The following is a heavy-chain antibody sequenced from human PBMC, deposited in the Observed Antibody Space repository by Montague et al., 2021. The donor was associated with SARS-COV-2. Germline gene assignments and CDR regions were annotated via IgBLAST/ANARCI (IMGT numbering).Heavy chain of an antibody. CDR2: IYYNGET. D-gene: IGHD4-23*01. CDR1: GGSTSNYH. Sequence: SETLSLTCSVSGGSTSNYHWSWIRQPPGKGLEWIGYIYYNGETHYNPSLIGRVTLSVDTSKNQFSLSVMSVTADDTAVYFCAAYRECYGGKDTWGQGSLVTVSS. V-gene: IGHV4-59*03. CDR3: AAYRECYGGKDT. J-gene: IGHJ5*02.